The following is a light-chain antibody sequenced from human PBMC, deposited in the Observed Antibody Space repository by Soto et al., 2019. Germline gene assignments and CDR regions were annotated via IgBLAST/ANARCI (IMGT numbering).Light chain of an antibody. CDR3: QQYGSSPET. CDR2: GAS. V-gene: IGKV3-20*01. CDR1: QSVSSSY. J-gene: IGKJ1*01. Sequence: EIVLTQSPGTLSLSPGERATLSCRASQSVSSSYLAWYQQKPGQAPRLLIYGASSRATGIPDRFSGSGSETDFTLTISRLEPEDVAVYYCQQYGSSPETFGQGTKVEIK.